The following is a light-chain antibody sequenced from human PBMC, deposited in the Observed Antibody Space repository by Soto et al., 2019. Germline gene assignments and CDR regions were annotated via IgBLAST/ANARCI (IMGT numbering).Light chain of an antibody. CDR2: EVS. V-gene: IGLV2-14*01. J-gene: IGLJ3*02. CDR1: SSDVGGYNY. Sequence: QSVLTQPASASGSPGQSISISCTGTSSDVGGYNYVSWYQQHPGKAPKLMIYEVSNRPSGVSNRFSGSKSGNTASLTISGLQAEDEADYYCSSYTSSSTPLFGGGTKLTVL. CDR3: SSYTSSSTPL.